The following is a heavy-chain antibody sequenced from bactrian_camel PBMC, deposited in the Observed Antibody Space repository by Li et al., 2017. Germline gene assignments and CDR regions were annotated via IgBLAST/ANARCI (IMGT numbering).Heavy chain of an antibody. Sequence: HVQLVESGGGSVQAGGSLRLSCAASADAYSAHWMGWFRQAPGKVREGVAAIDKDGYAAYTDSVKGRFTGSRDNAKNTLYLQMNSLRTEDSAVYYCAASRFGLYYHAYVYWGQGTQVTVS. D-gene: IGHD1*01. V-gene: IGHV3S26*01. CDR2: IDKDGYA. J-gene: IGHJ4*01. CDR3: AASRFGLYYHAYVY. CDR1: ADAYSAHW.